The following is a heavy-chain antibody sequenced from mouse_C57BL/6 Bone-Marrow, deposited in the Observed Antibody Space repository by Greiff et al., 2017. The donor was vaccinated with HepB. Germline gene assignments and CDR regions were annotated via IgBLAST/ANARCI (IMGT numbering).Heavy chain of an antibody. Sequence: EVQLVESGGGLVQPGGSLSLSCAASGFTFTDYYMSWVRQPPGKALEWLGFIRNKANGYTTEYSASVKGRFTISRDNSQSILYLQMNALRAEDSATYYCARTTVVAFDYWGQGTTLTVSS. CDR1: GFTFTDYY. J-gene: IGHJ2*01. CDR2: IRNKANGYTT. CDR3: ARTTVVAFDY. D-gene: IGHD1-1*01. V-gene: IGHV7-3*01.